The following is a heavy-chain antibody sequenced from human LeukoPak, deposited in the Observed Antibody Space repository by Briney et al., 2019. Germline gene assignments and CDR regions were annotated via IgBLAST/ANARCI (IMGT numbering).Heavy chain of an antibody. CDR3: CSNNYIRSHKHRVTIPVDTSKTQFSLKLSSVTAADTAVYYCARARVGITFGYYYYMDV. CDR1: GFTFSSYS. Sequence: GWSLRLSCAASGFTFSSYSMNWLRQAPGKGLEGVSSISSSSSYIYYADSVKGRFTISRDNAKNSLYLQMNTQRADDPACYTFCSNNYIRSHKHRVTIPVDTSKTQFSLKLSSVTAADTAVYYCARARVGITFGYYYYMDVWGKGTTVTVSS. J-gene: IGHJ6*03. CDR2: ISSSSSYI. D-gene: IGHD2-2*02. V-gene: IGHV3-21*01.